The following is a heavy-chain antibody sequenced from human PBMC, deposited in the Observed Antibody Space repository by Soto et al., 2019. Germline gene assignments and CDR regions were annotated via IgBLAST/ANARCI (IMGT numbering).Heavy chain of an antibody. D-gene: IGHD6-13*01. V-gene: IGHV5-10-1*01. CDR1: GYSFTSYW. CDR3: ARLQAADGDNHLPLAY. J-gene: IGHJ4*02. CDR2: IDPSDSYT. Sequence: PGESLKISCKGSGYSFTSYWISWVRQMPGNGLEWMGRIDPSDSYTNYSPSFQGHVTISADKSISTAYLQWSSLKASDTAMYYCARLQAADGDNHLPLAYWAQGTLVPGSA.